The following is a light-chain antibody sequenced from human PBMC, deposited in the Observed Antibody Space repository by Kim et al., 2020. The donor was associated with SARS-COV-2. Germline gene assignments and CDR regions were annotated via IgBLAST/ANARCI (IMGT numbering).Light chain of an antibody. Sequence: SASVGDRVTITCRASQGLSNYLAWYQLKPGKIPRLLIYAASTLQSGVPSRFSGRGSGTDFTLTISSLQPEDVATYYCQKYNSAPNTFGQGTKLEI. CDR2: AAS. CDR3: QKYNSAPNT. V-gene: IGKV1-27*01. CDR1: QGLSNY. J-gene: IGKJ2*01.